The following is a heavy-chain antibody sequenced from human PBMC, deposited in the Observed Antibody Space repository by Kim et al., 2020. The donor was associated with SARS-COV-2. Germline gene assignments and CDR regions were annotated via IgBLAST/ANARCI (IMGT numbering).Heavy chain of an antibody. V-gene: IGHV3-23*01. D-gene: IGHD6-19*01. Sequence: GGSLRLSCAASGFTFSSYAMSWVRQAPGKGLEWVSAISDNGGGTYYGDSVKGRFTISRDNSKNTLYRQMNSLRAEDTAVYYCAKVTWDGLDDYWGQGTLVTVSS. CDR2: ISDNGGGT. CDR1: GFTFSSYA. CDR3: AKVTWDGLDDY. J-gene: IGHJ4*02.